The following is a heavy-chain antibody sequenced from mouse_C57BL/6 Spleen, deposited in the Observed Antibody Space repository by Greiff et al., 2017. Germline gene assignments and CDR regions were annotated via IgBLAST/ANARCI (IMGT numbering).Heavy chain of an antibody. CDR3: ARGGTTVLLPIDY. J-gene: IGHJ4*01. CDR2: IYPGDGDT. CDR1: GYAISSYW. V-gene: IGHV1-80*01. Sequence: QVQLQQSGAELVKPGASVKISCKASGYAISSYWMNWVKQRPGKGLEWIGQIYPGDGDTNYNGKFKGKATLTADKSSSTSYMQLSSLTSEDSAVYFCARGGTTVLLPIDYWGQGTSVTVSS. D-gene: IGHD1-1*01.